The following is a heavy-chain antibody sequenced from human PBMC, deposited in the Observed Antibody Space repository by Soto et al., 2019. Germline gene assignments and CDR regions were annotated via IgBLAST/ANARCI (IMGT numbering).Heavy chain of an antibody. V-gene: IGHV1-18*01. D-gene: IGHD2-15*01. CDR3: ARGTGGNWAAFDI. Sequence: ASVKVSCKPSGYTFSSYAISWVLQAPGQGLEWMGWISAYNDNTNYVQKLQGRVTMTTDTSTSTAYMELRSLRSDDTAVYYCARGTGGNWAAFDIWGQATMVTVSS. CDR1: GYTFSSYA. J-gene: IGHJ3*02. CDR2: ISAYNDNT.